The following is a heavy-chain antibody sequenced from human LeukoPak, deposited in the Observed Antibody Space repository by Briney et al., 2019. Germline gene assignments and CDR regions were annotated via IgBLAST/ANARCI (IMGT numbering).Heavy chain of an antibody. D-gene: IGHD4-17*01. CDR1: GGSISSGGYS. CDR2: IYHSGST. Sequence: KSSETLSLTCAVSGGSISSGGYSWSWIRQPPWKGLEWIGYIYHSGSTYYNPSLKSRVTISVDRSKNQFSLKLSSVTAADTAVYYCAALGNYGDYVGYYFDYWGQGTLVTVSS. CDR3: AALGNYGDYVGYYFDY. V-gene: IGHV4-30-2*01. J-gene: IGHJ4*02.